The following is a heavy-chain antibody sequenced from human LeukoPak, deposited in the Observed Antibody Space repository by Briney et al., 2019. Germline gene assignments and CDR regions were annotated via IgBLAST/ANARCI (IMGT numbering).Heavy chain of an antibody. J-gene: IGHJ4*02. D-gene: IGHD2-2*01. CDR1: GYTFTSYD. CDR3: ARLGYCSSTSCLDFDY. CDR2: MNPNSGNT. V-gene: IGHV1-8*03. Sequence: ASVKVSCKASGYTFTSYDINWVRQATGQGLEWMGWMNPNSGNTGYAQKFQGRVTITRNTSISTAYMELSSLRSEDTAVYYCARLGYCSSTSCLDFDYWGQGTLVTVSS.